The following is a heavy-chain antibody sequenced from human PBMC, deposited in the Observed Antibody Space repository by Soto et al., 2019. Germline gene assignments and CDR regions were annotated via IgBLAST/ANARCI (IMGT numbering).Heavy chain of an antibody. CDR2: LTPATGKP. V-gene: IGHV1-3*01. D-gene: IGHD6-19*01. Sequence: QVHLVQSGAEVRNPGASVKVSCKTSGYSYTTYSIHWVRQAPGHRLEWMGWLTPATGKPRYSERFQGRLTIAGDTSATTVVMELSSLTSEDTAVYYWAREYSNGRTPNYYLDFWGQGTLVTVSS. J-gene: IGHJ4*02. CDR1: GYSYTTYS. CDR3: AREYSNGRTPNYYLDF.